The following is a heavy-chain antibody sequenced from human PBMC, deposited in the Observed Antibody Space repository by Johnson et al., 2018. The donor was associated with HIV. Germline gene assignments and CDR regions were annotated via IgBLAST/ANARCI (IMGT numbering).Heavy chain of an antibody. Sequence: QVQLVESGGGVVQPGRSLRLSCAASGFTFSSYGMHWVRQAPGKGLEWVSGINWNGGSTGYADSVKGRFTISRDNSKNTLYVQMNSLRAEDTAVYYCARSMRGAFDVWGQGTMVTVSS. CDR2: INWNGGST. J-gene: IGHJ3*01. D-gene: IGHD3-10*01. V-gene: IGHV3-NL1*01. CDR3: ARSMRGAFDV. CDR1: GFTFSSYG.